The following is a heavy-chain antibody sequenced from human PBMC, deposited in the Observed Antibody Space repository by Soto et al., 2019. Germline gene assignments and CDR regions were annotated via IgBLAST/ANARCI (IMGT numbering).Heavy chain of an antibody. V-gene: IGHV1-18*01. J-gene: IGHJ4*02. CDR2: ISAYNGNT. Sequence: ASVKVSCKASGYTFTSYGISWVRQAPGQGLEWMGWISAYNGNTNYAQKLQGRVTMTTDTSTRTAYMGLRSLGSDDTAVYYCARDLRPYYDFWSGYSVDVPNLPGYHFDYWGQGTLVTVSS. CDR1: GYTFTSYG. CDR3: ARDLRPYYDFWSGYSVDVPNLPGYHFDY. D-gene: IGHD3-3*01.